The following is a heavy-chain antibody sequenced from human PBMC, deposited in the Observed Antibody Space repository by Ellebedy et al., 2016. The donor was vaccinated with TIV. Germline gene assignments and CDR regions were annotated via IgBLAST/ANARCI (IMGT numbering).Heavy chain of an antibody. CDR2: IYPGDSDT. D-gene: IGHD3-10*01. J-gene: IGHJ6*02. CDR3: ARTPRRVGMVRGVNAQNYYYYGMDV. V-gene: IGHV5-51*01. Sequence: GESLKISCKGSGYSFTSYWIGWVRQMPGKGLEWMGIIYPGDSDTRYSPSFQGQVTISADKSISTAYLQWSSLKASDTAMYYCARTPRRVGMVRGVNAQNYYYYGMDVWGQGTTVTVSS. CDR1: GYSFTSYW.